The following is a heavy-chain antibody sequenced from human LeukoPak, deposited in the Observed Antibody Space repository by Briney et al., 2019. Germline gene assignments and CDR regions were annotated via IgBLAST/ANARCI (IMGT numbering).Heavy chain of an antibody. CDR2: IKSNPDGGTA. J-gene: IGHJ4*02. D-gene: IGHD3-3*01. Sequence: GGSLRLSCGASGFIFRNAWMTRVRQAPGKGLEWVGRIKSNPDGGTADYGAAVKGRFTISRDDSRNMLYLQLRNLGAEDTAVYYCTTLSYDVHYWGRGTLVTVSS. CDR1: GFIFRNAW. CDR3: TTLSYDVHY. V-gene: IGHV3-15*01.